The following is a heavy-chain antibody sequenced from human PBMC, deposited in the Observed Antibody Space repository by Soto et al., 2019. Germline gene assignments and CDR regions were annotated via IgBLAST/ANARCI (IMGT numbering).Heavy chain of an antibody. D-gene: IGHD1-1*01. J-gene: IGHJ6*02. CDR1: GYTFTSYD. Sequence: QVQLVQSGAEVKKPGASVKVSCKASGYTFTSYDINWVRQATGQGLEWMGWMNPNSGNTGYAQKFPGXVXXXRXXSISTAYMELSSLRSEDTAVYYCARERTGTTSMDVWGQGTTVTVSS. CDR2: MNPNSGNT. V-gene: IGHV1-8*01. CDR3: ARERTGTTSMDV.